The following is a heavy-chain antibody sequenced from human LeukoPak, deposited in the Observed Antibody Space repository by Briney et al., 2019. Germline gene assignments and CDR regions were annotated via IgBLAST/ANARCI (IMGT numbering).Heavy chain of an antibody. J-gene: IGHJ4*02. Sequence: GGSLKISCRGSGYSFTSYWIGWVRQMPGKGLEWMGIIYPGDSNTRYSPSFQGQVTISADKSITTAFLQWSSLKASDTAMYYCARNGIAVTGIDSWGQGTLVTVSS. V-gene: IGHV5-51*01. CDR3: ARNGIAVTGIDS. D-gene: IGHD6-13*01. CDR1: GYSFTSYW. CDR2: IYPGDSNT.